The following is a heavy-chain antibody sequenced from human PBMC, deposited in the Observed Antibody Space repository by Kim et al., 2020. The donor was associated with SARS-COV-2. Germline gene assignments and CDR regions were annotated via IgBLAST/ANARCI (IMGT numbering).Heavy chain of an antibody. Sequence: GGSLRLSCAASGFTFSSYAMHWVRQAPGKGLEGVAVIWYDGSNKYYADSVKGRFTISRDNSKNTLYLQMNSLRAEDTAVYYCAKDLEGLNGYSYGRLDYWGQGTLVTVSS. CDR2: IWYDGSNK. CDR1: GFTFSSYA. J-gene: IGHJ4*02. D-gene: IGHD5-18*01. CDR3: AKDLEGLNGYSYGRLDY. V-gene: IGHV3-33*06.